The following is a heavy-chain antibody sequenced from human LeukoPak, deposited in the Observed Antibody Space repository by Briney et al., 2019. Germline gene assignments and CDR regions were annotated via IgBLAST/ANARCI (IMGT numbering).Heavy chain of an antibody. J-gene: IGHJ4*02. D-gene: IGHD3-3*01. CDR3: AKGKVYDPPWDY. CDR1: GFTFSSYS. CDR2: ISGSGGST. Sequence: GGSLRLSCAASGFTFSSYSMNWVRQAPGKGLEWVSAISGSGGSTYYADSVKGRFTISRDNSKNTLYLQMNSLRAEDTAVYYCAKGKVYDPPWDYWGQGTLVTVSS. V-gene: IGHV3-23*01.